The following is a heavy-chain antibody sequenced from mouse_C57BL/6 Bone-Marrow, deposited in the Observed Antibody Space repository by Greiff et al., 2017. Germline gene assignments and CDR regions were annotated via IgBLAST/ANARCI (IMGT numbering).Heavy chain of an antibody. Sequence: EVQLQQSGPELVKPGASVKISCKASGYSFTGYYMNWVKQSPEKSLEWIGEINPSTGGTTYTQKFKAKATLTVDQTASTAYRQLKSLSSEDAAVYYYARWGDYWGQGTTLTVSS. CDR1: GYSFTGYY. V-gene: IGHV1-42*01. CDR2: INPSTGGT. CDR3: ARWGDY. J-gene: IGHJ2*01.